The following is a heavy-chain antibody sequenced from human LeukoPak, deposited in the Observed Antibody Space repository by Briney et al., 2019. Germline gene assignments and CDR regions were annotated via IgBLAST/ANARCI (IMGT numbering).Heavy chain of an antibody. V-gene: IGHV1-8*01. Sequence: ASVKVSCKASGYTVTSYDINWVRQATGQGLEWMGWMNPNSGNTGYAQKFQGRVTMTRNTSISTAYMELSSLRSEDTAVYYCARGSSGYYRFLIDYYYYYMDVWGKGTTVTVSS. J-gene: IGHJ6*03. CDR1: GYTVTSYD. CDR2: MNPNSGNT. D-gene: IGHD3-22*01. CDR3: ARGSSGYYRFLIDYYYYYMDV.